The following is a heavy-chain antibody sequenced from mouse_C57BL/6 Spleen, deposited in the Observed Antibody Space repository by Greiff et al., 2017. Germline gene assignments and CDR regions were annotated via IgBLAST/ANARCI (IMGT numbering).Heavy chain of an antibody. CDR1: GYSITSDY. Sequence: DVKLQESGPGLAKPSQTLSLTCSVTGYSITSDYWNWIRKFPGNKLEYMGDISYSGSTYYNPSLNSRISITRYTSKNQYYLQLNSVTTEDTATYYCARYDSGYFDVWGTGTTVTVSS. CDR2: ISYSGST. CDR3: ARYDSGYFDV. D-gene: IGHD2-4*01. J-gene: IGHJ1*03. V-gene: IGHV3-8*01.